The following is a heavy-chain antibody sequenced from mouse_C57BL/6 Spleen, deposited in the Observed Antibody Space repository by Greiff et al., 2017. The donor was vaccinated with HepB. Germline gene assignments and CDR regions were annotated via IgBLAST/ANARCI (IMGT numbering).Heavy chain of an antibody. CDR3: TKFFHYYGSSYAMDY. D-gene: IGHD1-1*01. J-gene: IGHJ4*01. CDR2: IRLKSDNYAT. CDR1: GFTFSNYW. V-gene: IGHV6-3*01. Sequence: EVHLVESGGGLVQPGGSMKLSCVASGFTFSNYWMNWVRQSPEKGLEWVAQIRLKSDNYATHYAESVKGRFTISRDDSKSSVYLQMNNLRAEDTGIYYCTKFFHYYGSSYAMDYWGQGTSVTVSS.